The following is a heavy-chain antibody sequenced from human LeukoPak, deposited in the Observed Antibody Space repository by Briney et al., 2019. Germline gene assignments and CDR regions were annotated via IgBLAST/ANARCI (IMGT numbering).Heavy chain of an antibody. J-gene: IGHJ6*03. CDR3: ARVKYGDYYYYYMDV. CDR1: GGSISSYY. V-gene: IGHV4-59*01. CDR2: IYYSGST. D-gene: IGHD4-17*01. Sequence: SETLSLTCTVSGGSISSYYWSWIRQPPGKGLEWIGYIYYSGSTNYNPSLKSRVTISVDTSKNQFSPKLSSVTAADTAVYYCARVKYGDYYYYYMDVWGKGTTVTVSS.